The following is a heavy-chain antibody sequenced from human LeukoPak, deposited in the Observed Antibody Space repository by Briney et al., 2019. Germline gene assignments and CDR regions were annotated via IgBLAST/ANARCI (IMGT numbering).Heavy chain of an antibody. D-gene: IGHD5-18*01. CDR3: ARGQRGYSYGPAAFDI. CDR2: INHSGST. Sequence: SETLSLTCAVYGGSFSGYYWSWIRQPPGKGLEWIGEINHSGSTNYNPSLKSRVTISVDTSKNQFSLKLSSATAADTAVYYCARGQRGYSYGPAAFDIWGQGTMVTVSS. V-gene: IGHV4-34*01. CDR1: GGSFSGYY. J-gene: IGHJ3*02.